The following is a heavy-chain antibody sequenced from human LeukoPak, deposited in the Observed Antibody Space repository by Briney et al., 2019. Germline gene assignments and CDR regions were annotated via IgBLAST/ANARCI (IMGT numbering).Heavy chain of an antibody. Sequence: GASVKVSSKASGYTFTGYYMHWVRQAPGQGLEWMGWISAYNGNTNYAQKLQGRVTMTTDTSTSTAYMELRSLRSDDTAVYYCARDRSVGATSIDYYYYGMDVWGQGTTVTVSS. D-gene: IGHD1-26*01. CDR1: GYTFTGYY. CDR3: ARDRSVGATSIDYYYYGMDV. V-gene: IGHV1-18*04. J-gene: IGHJ6*02. CDR2: ISAYNGNT.